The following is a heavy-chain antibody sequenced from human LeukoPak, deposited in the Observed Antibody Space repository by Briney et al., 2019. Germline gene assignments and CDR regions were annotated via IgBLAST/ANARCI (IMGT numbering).Heavy chain of an antibody. D-gene: IGHD1-26*01. CDR3: ARDLGGRAGS. Sequence: GGSLRLSCEASGFAFSRYWMHWVRQVPGKGLEWVSRLNEDGRTTTYADSVQGRVAISRDNNRNTLYLVMYSLRVDDTALHFCARDLGGRAGSWGQGTLVTVSS. CDR2: LNEDGRTT. J-gene: IGHJ1*01. V-gene: IGHV3-74*01. CDR1: GFAFSRYW.